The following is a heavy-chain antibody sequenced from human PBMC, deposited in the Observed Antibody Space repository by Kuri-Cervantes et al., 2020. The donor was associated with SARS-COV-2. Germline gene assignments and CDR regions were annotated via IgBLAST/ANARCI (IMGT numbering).Heavy chain of an antibody. CDR2: TYYSGST. D-gene: IGHD3-22*01. Sequence: GSLRLSCGVYGGSFSNFHWGWIRQPPGKGLEWIGSTYYSGSTHYNPCLKSRVSVSIDTSKNQFSLKVTSVTAGDTAVYYCVRQTDYYASRPDYQRHHWFDPWGQGTLVTVSS. CDR3: VRQTDYYASRPDYQRHHWFDP. J-gene: IGHJ5*02. V-gene: IGHV4-39*01. CDR1: GGSFSNFH.